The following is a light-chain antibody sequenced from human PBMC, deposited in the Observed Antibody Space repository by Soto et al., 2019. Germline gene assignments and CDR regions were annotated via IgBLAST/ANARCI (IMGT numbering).Light chain of an antibody. V-gene: IGKV1-13*02. CDR3: QQFQSYALT. J-gene: IGKJ4*01. CDR2: YAS. Sequence: AIQLTQSPSSLSASVGDRVTITCRASQGISSALAWYQHKPGRAPRLLIYYASSLQSGGSSRFSGSGSGTDFTLTISSLQPEDFATYYCQQFQSYALTFGGGTKLEIK. CDR1: QGISSA.